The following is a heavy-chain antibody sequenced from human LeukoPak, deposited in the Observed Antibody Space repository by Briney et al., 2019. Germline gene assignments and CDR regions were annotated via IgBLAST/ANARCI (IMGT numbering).Heavy chain of an antibody. CDR2: IYPGDSDT. CDR1: GYNFSSNW. Sequence: GESLKISCKASGYNFSSNWIAWVRQMPGKGLEWVGNIYPGDSDTRCSPSFQGQVTISVDKSITTAYLQWSSLKASDTAIYYCARPYSTGWYGYDQWGQGTLVTVSS. CDR3: ARPYSTGWYGYDQ. V-gene: IGHV5-51*01. J-gene: IGHJ4*02. D-gene: IGHD6-19*01.